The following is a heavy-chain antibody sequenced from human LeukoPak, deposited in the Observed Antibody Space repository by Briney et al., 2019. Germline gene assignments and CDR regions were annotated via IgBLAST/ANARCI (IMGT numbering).Heavy chain of an antibody. V-gene: IGHV3-73*01. CDR1: GFTFSGSA. J-gene: IGHJ6*03. D-gene: IGHD1-14*01. Sequence: PGGSLRLSCAASGFTFSGSAMHWVRQASGKGLEWVGRIRSKANSYATAYAASVKGRFTISRDDSKNTAYLQMNSLKTEDTAVYYCTRLPEILNYYYYMDVWGKGTTVTVSS. CDR2: IRSKANSYAT. CDR3: TRLPEILNYYYYMDV.